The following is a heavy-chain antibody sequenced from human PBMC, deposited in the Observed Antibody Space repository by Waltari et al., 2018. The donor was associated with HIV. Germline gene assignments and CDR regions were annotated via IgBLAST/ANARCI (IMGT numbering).Heavy chain of an antibody. CDR2: ISAYNGNT. V-gene: IGHV1-18*01. CDR1: GNTLTRYG. D-gene: IGHD3-22*01. CDR3: ARLTHYYDTSGPDYYYGMDV. Sequence: QVQLVQSGAEVKKPGASVKVSCKASGNTLTRYGISWVRQAPGQGLEWMGWISAYNGNTNYAQKLQGRVSMTTETSTSTAYMELRSLRSDDTAVYYCARLTHYYDTSGPDYYYGMDVWGQGTTVTVSS. J-gene: IGHJ6*02.